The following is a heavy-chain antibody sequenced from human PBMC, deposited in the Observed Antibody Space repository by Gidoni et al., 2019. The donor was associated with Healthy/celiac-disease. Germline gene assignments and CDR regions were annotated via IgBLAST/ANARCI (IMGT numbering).Heavy chain of an antibody. CDR2: IIPIFGTA. Sequence: QVQLVQSGAEVKKPASSVKVSCKASGGTCSSYAISWVRQAPGQWLEWMGGIIPIFGTANYAKKFQGRVTITADESTSTAYMELSSLRSEDTAVYYCARVRYCSGGSCSHFDYWGQGTLVTVSS. J-gene: IGHJ4*02. CDR1: GGTCSSYA. D-gene: IGHD2-15*01. CDR3: ARVRYCSGGSCSHFDY. V-gene: IGHV1-69*12.